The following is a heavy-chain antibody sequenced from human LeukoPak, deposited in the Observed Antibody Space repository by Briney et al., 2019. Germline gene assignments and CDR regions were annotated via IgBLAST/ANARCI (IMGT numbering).Heavy chain of an antibody. CDR2: ISSDGSDI. J-gene: IGHJ4*02. Sequence: GVSLRLSCAASGFTFSNYAMHWVRQAPGKGREGVTVISSDGSDISYAVCVKGRFNISRDNSRHTVYLQMNSLKAEHTAIYYCAKVGGIAAPGPFDYWGEGTLVTVSS. CDR1: GFTFSNYA. V-gene: IGHV3-30*04. D-gene: IGHD6-13*01. CDR3: AKVGGIAAPGPFDY.